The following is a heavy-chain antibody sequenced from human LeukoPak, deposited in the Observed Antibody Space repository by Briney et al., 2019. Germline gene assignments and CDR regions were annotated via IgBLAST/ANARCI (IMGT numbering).Heavy chain of an antibody. CDR1: GFTFSSYW. J-gene: IGHJ3*02. Sequence: GGSLRLSCAASGFTFSSYWMSWVRQAPGKGLEWVANIKQDGSEKYYVDSVKGRFTISRDNAKNSLYLQMNSLRAEDTAVYYCARDYFYLQQWQVRGAFDIWGQGTMVTVSS. CDR2: IKQDGSEK. V-gene: IGHV3-7*01. CDR3: ARDYFYLQQWQVRGAFDI. D-gene: IGHD6-19*01.